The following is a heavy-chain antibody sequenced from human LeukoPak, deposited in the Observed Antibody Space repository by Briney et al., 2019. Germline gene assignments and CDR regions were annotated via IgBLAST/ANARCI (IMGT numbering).Heavy chain of an antibody. J-gene: IGHJ4*02. CDR3: AREGTAMVFDY. CDR1: GFTFSSHW. Sequence: PGGSLRLSCVASGFTFSSHWMHWVRQVPGKGLVWVSRIDYEGGTTDYADSVEGRFTISRDNAKNSLYLQMNSLRAEDTAVYYCAREGTAMVFDYWGQGTLVTVSS. V-gene: IGHV3-74*01. D-gene: IGHD5-18*01. CDR2: IDYEGGTT.